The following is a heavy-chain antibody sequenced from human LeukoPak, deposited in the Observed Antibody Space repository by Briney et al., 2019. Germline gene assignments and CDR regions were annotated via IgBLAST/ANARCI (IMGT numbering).Heavy chain of an antibody. V-gene: IGHV4-39*01. D-gene: IGHD4-23*01. CDR3: TRHHDYGDKIDY. Sequence: PETLSLTCTVSGGSATSASHYWAWVRQPPGKGLEWIGSIHYSGSTYYRPSLKSRLTISGDTSKSQFSLKLTFVTAADTAVYYCTRHHDYGDKIDYWGQGTLVTVSS. CDR1: GGSATSASHY. CDR2: IHYSGST. J-gene: IGHJ4*02.